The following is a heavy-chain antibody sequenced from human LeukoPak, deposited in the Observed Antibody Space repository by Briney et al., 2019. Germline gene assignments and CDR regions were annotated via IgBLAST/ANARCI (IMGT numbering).Heavy chain of an antibody. CDR3: AKAPPAATNYYYGMDV. V-gene: IGHV3-23*01. Sequence: PGGSLRLSCAASGLTFNNYAMTWVRQAPGKGLWWVSAVSCRGDSTYYADSVTGRFTISRDNSKNTLYLQMNSLRAEATAVYHCAKAPPAATNYYYGMDVWGQGATVTVSS. D-gene: IGHD2-15*01. CDR2: VSCRGDST. J-gene: IGHJ6*02. CDR1: GLTFNNYA.